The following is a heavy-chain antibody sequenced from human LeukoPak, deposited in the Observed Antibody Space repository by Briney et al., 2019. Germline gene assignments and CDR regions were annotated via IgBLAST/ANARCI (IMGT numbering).Heavy chain of an antibody. D-gene: IGHD6-6*01. CDR2: IYYSGST. CDR1: GGSISSYY. Sequence: SETLSLTCSVSGGSISSYYWGWIRQPPGKGLEWIGSIYYSGSTYYNPSLKSRVTISVDTSKNQFSLKLSSVTAADTAVYYCAREGLYSSSPFLVWGQGTMVTVSS. J-gene: IGHJ3*01. V-gene: IGHV4-39*07. CDR3: AREGLYSSSPFLV.